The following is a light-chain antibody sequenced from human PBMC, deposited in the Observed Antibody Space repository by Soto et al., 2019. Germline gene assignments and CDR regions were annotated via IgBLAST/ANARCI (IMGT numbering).Light chain of an antibody. J-gene: IGKJ1*01. CDR2: AAS. Sequence: IQMTQSPSPLSAYVGDRVTITCRASQSISSYLNWYQQKPGKAPKLLIYAASSLQSGVPSRFSGSGSGTDFTLTISSLQPEDFETYYCQQSYSTPRTFGQGTKGISN. CDR3: QQSYSTPRT. V-gene: IGKV1-39*01. CDR1: QSISSY.